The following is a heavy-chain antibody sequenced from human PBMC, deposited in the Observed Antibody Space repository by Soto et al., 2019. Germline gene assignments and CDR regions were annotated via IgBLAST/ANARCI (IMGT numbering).Heavy chain of an antibody. J-gene: IGHJ4*02. CDR2: INANNGNT. CDR3: ARSIVVVTALDY. V-gene: IGHV1-3*01. Sequence: ASVKVSCKVSGYTLIELSIHWVRQAPGQRLEWMGWINANNGNTKYSQKFQGRVTITRDTSASTAYMELSSLRSEDTAVYYCARSIVVVTALDYWGQGTLVTVS. CDR1: GYTLIELS. D-gene: IGHD2-21*02.